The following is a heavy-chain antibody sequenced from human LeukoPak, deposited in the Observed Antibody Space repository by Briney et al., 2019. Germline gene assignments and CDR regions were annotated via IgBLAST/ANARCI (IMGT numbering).Heavy chain of an antibody. D-gene: IGHD3-10*01. CDR1: GGSIRSGGYY. Sequence: SETLSLTCTVSGGSIRSGGYYWSWIRQHPGKGLEWIGYIYYSGSTDYNPSLKSRVTISVDTSKNQFSLKLSSVTAADTAVYYCARMGVRSYWGQGTLVTVSS. V-gene: IGHV4-31*03. CDR2: IYYSGST. J-gene: IGHJ4*02. CDR3: ARMGVRSY.